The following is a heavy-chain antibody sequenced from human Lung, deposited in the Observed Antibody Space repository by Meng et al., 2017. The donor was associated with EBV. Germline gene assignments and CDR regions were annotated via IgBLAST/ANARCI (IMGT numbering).Heavy chain of an antibody. D-gene: IGHD6-19*01. CDR3: ARDPSNTSGRYAYFDY. J-gene: IGHJ4*02. V-gene: IGHV1-18*01. CDR2: ISCYNGDT. CDR1: GYTFTHHG. Sequence: QLQLEQSGAEVKKPGASVRVSCKASGYTFTHHGISWIRQAPGQGLEWMGWISCYNGDTNYAQKLQGRVTMTTDTSTNTAYMDLRGLRSDDTAVYYCARDPSNTSGRYAYFDYWGQGTLVTVSS.